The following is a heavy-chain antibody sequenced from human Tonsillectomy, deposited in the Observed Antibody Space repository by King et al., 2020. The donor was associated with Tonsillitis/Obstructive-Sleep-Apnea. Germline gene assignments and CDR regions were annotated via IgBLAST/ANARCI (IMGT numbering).Heavy chain of an antibody. Sequence: QLVQSGGGLVKPGGSLRLSCAASGFTFSSYSMNWVRQPPGKGLEWVSYICSSSSYIYYADSVNVRFTISSDNAKNSLYLQMNSLRAEDTAVYYCARAYSSSSGVELDYWGQGTLVTVSS. CDR3: ARAYSSSSGVELDY. CDR2: ICSSSSYI. V-gene: IGHV3-21*01. CDR1: GFTFSSYS. J-gene: IGHJ4*02. D-gene: IGHD6-6*01.